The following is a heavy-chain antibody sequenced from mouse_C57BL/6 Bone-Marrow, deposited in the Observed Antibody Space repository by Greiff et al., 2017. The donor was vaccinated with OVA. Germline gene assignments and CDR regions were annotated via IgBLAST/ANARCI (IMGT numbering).Heavy chain of an antibody. J-gene: IGHJ1*03. CDR1: GYTFTSYW. V-gene: IGHV1-5*01. Sequence: EVQLQQSGTVLARPGASVKMSCKTSGYTFTSYWMHWVKQRPGQGLEWIGAIYPGNSDTSYNQKFKGKAKLTAVTSASTAYMELSSLTNEDSAVYYCTRRGYDRFLSYWYFDVWGTGTTVTVSS. CDR2: IYPGNSDT. CDR3: TRRGYDRFLSYWYFDV. D-gene: IGHD2-14*01.